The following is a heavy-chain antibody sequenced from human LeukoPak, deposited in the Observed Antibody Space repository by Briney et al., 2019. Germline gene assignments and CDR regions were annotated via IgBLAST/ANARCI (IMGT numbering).Heavy chain of an antibody. CDR3: ARGPPPVGYYYYGMDV. Sequence: PSETLSLTCTVSGGSVSSGSYYWSWIRQPPGKGLEWLGYIYYSGSTNYNPSLKSRVTISVDTSKNQFSLKLSSVTAADTAVYYCARGPPPVGYYYYGMDVWGQGTTVTVSS. D-gene: IGHD1-26*01. CDR2: IYYSGST. J-gene: IGHJ6*02. CDR1: GGSVSSGSYY. V-gene: IGHV4-61*01.